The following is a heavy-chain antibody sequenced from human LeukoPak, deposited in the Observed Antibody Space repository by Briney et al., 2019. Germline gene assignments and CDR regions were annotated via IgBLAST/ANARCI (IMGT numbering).Heavy chain of an antibody. CDR2: TYYRSKWYN. Sequence: SQTLSLTCAISGDSVSSNSAAWNWIRQSPSRGLEWLGRTYYRSKWYNDYAVSVKSRITINPDTSKNQFSLQLNSVTPEDTAVYYCARALPLIFAAAGTSYNYYYYMDVWGKGTTVTISS. J-gene: IGHJ6*03. V-gene: IGHV6-1*01. D-gene: IGHD6-13*01. CDR1: GDSVSSNSAA. CDR3: ARALPLIFAAAGTSYNYYYYMDV.